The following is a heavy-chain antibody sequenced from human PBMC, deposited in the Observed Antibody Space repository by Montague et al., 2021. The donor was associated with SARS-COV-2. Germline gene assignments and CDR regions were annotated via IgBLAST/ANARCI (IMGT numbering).Heavy chain of an antibody. CDR3: ARFTAVTSSLDF. Sequence: TLSLTCTASGGSISSPGYYWSWIRQPAGKGLEWIGRIYTSGTTNYNPSLKSRVTISVDTSKNQFSLKLTSVTAADTAVYYCARFTAVTSSLDFWGQGTLVPVSS. D-gene: IGHD4-17*01. V-gene: IGHV4-61*02. J-gene: IGHJ4*02. CDR2: IYTSGTT. CDR1: GGSISSPGYY.